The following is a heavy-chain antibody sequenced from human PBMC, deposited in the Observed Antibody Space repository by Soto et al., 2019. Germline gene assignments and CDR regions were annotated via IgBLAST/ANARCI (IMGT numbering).Heavy chain of an antibody. D-gene: IGHD4-17*01. J-gene: IGHJ6*04. CDR2: INPYTGNT. V-gene: IGHV1-18*01. CDR3: ARSPRISRSGDV. Sequence: QVEMVQSGAEVKKPGASVNVSCKTSGYSFITHGISWVRQAPGQGLKWMGWINPYTGNTNYAQSLQGRVTMTTDRSTCTAYMELRRLTSDDTALYYCARSPRISRSGDVWGKGTAVTVSS. CDR1: GYSFITHG.